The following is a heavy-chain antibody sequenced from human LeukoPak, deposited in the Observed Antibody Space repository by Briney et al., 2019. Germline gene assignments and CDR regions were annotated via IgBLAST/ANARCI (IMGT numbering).Heavy chain of an antibody. Sequence: GSSVKVSCKASGYRFTSYGISWVRQAPGQGLEWMGWVSAYNGNTNYAQKFRGRVTMTTDTSTSTAYMEVRSLRSDDTAVYYCARVDLLWTGHYSANWFDPWGQGTPVTVSS. CDR1: GYRFTSYG. J-gene: IGHJ5*02. V-gene: IGHV1-18*04. CDR2: VSAYNGNT. D-gene: IGHD3/OR15-3a*01. CDR3: ARVDLLWTGHYSANWFDP.